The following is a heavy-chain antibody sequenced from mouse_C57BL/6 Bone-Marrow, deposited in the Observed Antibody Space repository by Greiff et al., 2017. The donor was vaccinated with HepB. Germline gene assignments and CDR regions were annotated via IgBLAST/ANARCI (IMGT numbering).Heavy chain of an antibody. Sequence: QVQLKESGAELVKPGASVKLSCKASGYTFTEYTIHWVKQRSGQGLEWIGWFYPGSGSIKYNEKFKDKATLTADKSSSTVYMELSRLTSEDSAVYFCARHLHDYGSSYYAMDYWGQGTSVTVSS. D-gene: IGHD2-4*01. J-gene: IGHJ4*01. CDR2: FYPGSGSI. CDR3: ARHLHDYGSSYYAMDY. CDR1: GYTFTEYT. V-gene: IGHV1-62-2*01.